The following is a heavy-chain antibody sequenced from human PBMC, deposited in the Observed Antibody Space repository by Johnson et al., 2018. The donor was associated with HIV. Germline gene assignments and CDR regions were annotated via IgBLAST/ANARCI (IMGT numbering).Heavy chain of an antibody. J-gene: IGHJ3*02. CDR2: ISSNGGST. V-gene: IGHV3-64*01. CDR3: ARDHFDSGSYYGASGAFDI. D-gene: IGHD1-26*01. Sequence: DVQLVESGGGLVQPGRSLRLSCAASGFIFSSYAMHWVRQAPGKGLEYVSAISSNGGSTYYANSVKGRFTISRDNSKNTLYLQMGSLRAEDMAVYYCARDHFDSGSYYGASGAFDIWGQGTMVTVSS. CDR1: GFIFSSYA.